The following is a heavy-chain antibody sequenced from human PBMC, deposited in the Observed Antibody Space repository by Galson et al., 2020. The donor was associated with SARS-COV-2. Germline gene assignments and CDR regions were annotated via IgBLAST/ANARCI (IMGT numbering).Heavy chain of an antibody. J-gene: IGHJ1*01. Sequence: GGSLRLSCAASGFTFSSYGMHWVRQAPGKGLEWVAVISYDGSNKYYADSVKGRFTISRDNSKNTLYLQMNSLRAEDTAVYYCAKDSPDVAPGYFQHWGQGTLVTVSS. D-gene: IGHD2-15*01. V-gene: IGHV3-30*18. CDR3: AKDSPDVAPGYFQH. CDR1: GFTFSSYG. CDR2: ISYDGSNK.